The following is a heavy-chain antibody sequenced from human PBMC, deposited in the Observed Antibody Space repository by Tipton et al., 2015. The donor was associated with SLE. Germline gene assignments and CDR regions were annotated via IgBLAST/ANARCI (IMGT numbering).Heavy chain of an antibody. Sequence: TLSLTCTVSGGSISSGRYYWGWVRQPPGKGLEWIGIIYYSYYSGTTYFNPSLKSRVTISVDTSKSQFSLKLSSVTAADTAIYYCAREVRASDGGGYYSYIDGWGKGTPAAVSS. CDR1: GGSISSGRYY. D-gene: IGHD2-21*01. J-gene: IGHJ6*03. CDR3: AREVRASDGGGYYSYIDG. V-gene: IGHV4-39*07. CDR2: IYYSYYSGTT.